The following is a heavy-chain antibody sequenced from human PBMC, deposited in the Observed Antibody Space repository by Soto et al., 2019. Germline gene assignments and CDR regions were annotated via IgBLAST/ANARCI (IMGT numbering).Heavy chain of an antibody. V-gene: IGHV4-59*08. J-gene: IGHJ4*02. CDR3: AIYFPPLHSGSHYFDL. CDR1: NDSISPYY. D-gene: IGHD3-10*01. CDR2: SYYSGST. Sequence: QVQLQESRPGLVKPSETLSLTCTVSNDSISPYYWSWIRQPRGKGLEWIGFSYYSGSTTYNPSRQRRVTRAVVTSKNQFSLKLTSVTAADTAIYYCAIYFPPLHSGSHYFDLWGQGTLVTVSS.